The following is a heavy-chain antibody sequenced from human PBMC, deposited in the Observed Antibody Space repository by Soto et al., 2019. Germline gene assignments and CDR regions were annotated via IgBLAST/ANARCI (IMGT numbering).Heavy chain of an antibody. D-gene: IGHD3-10*01. CDR2: ISYDGSNK. CDR3: ARDYGVVRGVIVY. CDR1: GFTFSSYG. J-gene: IGHJ4*02. V-gene: IGHV3-30*19. Sequence: GGSLRLSCAASGFTFSSYGMHWVRQAPGKGLEWVAVISYDGSNKYYADSVKGRFTISRDNSKNTLYLQMNSLRAEDTAVYYCARDYGVVRGVIVYWGQGTLVTVSS.